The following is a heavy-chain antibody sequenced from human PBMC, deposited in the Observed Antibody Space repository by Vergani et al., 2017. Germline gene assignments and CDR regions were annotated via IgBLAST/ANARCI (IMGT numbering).Heavy chain of an antibody. D-gene: IGHD7-27*01. J-gene: IGHJ4*02. CDR1: GFTFSSYE. V-gene: IGHV3-48*03. Sequence: EVQLVESGGGLVQPGGSLRLSCAASGFTFSSYEMNWVRQAPGKGLEWVSYISSSGSTIYYADSVKGRFTISRDNAKNSLYLQMNSLRAEDTAVYYCARDPGDYPKGGCWGQGTLVTVSS. CDR2: ISSSGSTI. CDR3: ARDPGDYPKGGC.